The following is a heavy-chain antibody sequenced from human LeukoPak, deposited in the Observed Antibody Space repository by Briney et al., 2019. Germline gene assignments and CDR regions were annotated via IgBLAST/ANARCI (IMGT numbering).Heavy chain of an antibody. CDR2: IIPIFGTA. J-gene: IGHJ6*03. CDR1: GGTFSSYA. CDR3: ARVSGGIAYYYYYMDV. V-gene: IGHV1-69*06. D-gene: IGHD3-10*01. Sequence: GASVKVSCRASGGTFSSYAISWVRQAPGQGLEWMGGIIPIFGTANYAQKFQGRVTITADKSTSTAYMELSSLRSEDTAVYYCARVSGGIAYYYYYMDVWGKGTTVTVSS.